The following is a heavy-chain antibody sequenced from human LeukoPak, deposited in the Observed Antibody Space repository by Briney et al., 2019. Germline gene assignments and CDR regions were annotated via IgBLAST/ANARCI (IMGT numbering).Heavy chain of an antibody. D-gene: IGHD3-3*01. J-gene: IGHJ6*03. CDR3: AISRPYYDFWSGYYNEDYYYYMDV. V-gene: IGHV3-23*01. CDR1: GFTFSSYA. CDR2: ISGSGGST. Sequence: GGSLRLSCAASGFTFSSYAMSWVRQAPGKGLEWVSAISGSGGSTYYADSVKGRLTISRDNSKNTLYLQMNSLRAEDTAVYYCAISRPYYDFWSGYYNEDYYYYMDVWGKGTTVTVSS.